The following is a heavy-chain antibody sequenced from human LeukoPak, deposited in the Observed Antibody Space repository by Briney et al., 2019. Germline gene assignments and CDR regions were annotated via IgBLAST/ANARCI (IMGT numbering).Heavy chain of an antibody. J-gene: IGHJ4*02. V-gene: IGHV1-69*13. CDR1: GGTFSSYA. CDR2: IIPIFGTA. CDR3: ARGSGYSYGQNFDY. D-gene: IGHD5-18*01. Sequence: ASVKVSCKASGGTFSSYAISWVRQAPGQGLEWMGGIIPIFGTANYAQKFQGRVTITAAESTSTAYMELSSLRSEDTAVYYCARGSGYSYGQNFDYWGQGTLVTVSS.